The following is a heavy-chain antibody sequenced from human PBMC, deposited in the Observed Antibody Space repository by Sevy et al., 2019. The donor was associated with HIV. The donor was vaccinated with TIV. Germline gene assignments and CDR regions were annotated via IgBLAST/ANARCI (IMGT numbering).Heavy chain of an antibody. J-gene: IGHJ4*02. CDR1: GFTFSNAW. CDR3: TTDQSKVLWFGEIRFDY. V-gene: IGHV3-15*01. Sequence: GGSLRLSCAASGFTFSNAWMSWVRQAPGKGLEWVGRIKSKTDGGTTDYGAPVKGRFTISRDDSKNTLYLQINSLKTDNTAVYYCTTDQSKVLWFGEIRFDYRGQRTLVTVSS. CDR2: IKSKTDGGTT. D-gene: IGHD3-10*01.